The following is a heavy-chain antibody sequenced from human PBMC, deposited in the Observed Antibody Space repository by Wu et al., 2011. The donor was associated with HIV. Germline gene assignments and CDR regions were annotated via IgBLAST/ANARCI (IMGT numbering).Heavy chain of an antibody. J-gene: IGHJ6*03. V-gene: IGHV1-18*01. Sequence: QVQLVQSAAEVKKPGASVKVSCKASGYTFNSYGISWVRQAPGQGLEWMGWISAYNGDTNYAQRLQDRITLTTDTSARTAHMELRSLRSDDTAVYFCATTSVVPSTIRSFHMDVWGKGTSVTVSS. D-gene: IGHD1-26*01. CDR1: GYTFNSYG. CDR3: ATTSVVPSTIRSFHMDV. CDR2: ISAYNGDT.